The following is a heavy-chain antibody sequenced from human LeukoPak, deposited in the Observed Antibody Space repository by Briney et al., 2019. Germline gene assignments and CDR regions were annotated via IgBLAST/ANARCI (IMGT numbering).Heavy chain of an antibody. J-gene: IGHJ3*02. D-gene: IGHD1-26*01. CDR3: AKDMQWELLVVGAFDI. CDR1: GFTFDDYA. CDR2: ISWNSGSI. V-gene: IGHV3-9*03. Sequence: GGSLRLSCAASGFTFDDYAMHWVRRAPGKGLEWVSGISWNSGSIGYADSVKGRFTISRDNAKNSLYLQMNSLRAEDMALYYCAKDMQWELLVVGAFDIWGQGTMVTVSS.